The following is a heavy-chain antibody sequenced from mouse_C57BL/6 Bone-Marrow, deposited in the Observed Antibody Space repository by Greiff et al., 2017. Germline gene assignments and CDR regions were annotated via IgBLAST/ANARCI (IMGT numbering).Heavy chain of an antibody. CDR3: ARDYGGAMDY. CDR2: IDPSDSYT. J-gene: IGHJ4*01. V-gene: IGHV1-50*01. Sequence: QVQLKQPGAELVKPGASVKLSCKASGYTFTSYWMQWVKQRPGQGLEWIGEIDPSDSYTNYNQKFKGKATLTVDTSSSTAYMQLSSLTSEDSAVYYCARDYGGAMDYWGQGTSVTVSS. D-gene: IGHD1-1*02. CDR1: GYTFTSYW.